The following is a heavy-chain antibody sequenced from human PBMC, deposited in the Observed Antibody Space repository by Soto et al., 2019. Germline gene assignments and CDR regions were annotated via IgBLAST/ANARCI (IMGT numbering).Heavy chain of an antibody. Sequence: PSETLSLTCTVSGGSISSSSYYWGWIRQPPGKGLEWIGSIYYSGSTYYNPSLKSRVTISVDTSKNQFSLKLSSVTAADTAVYYCASRYSSSWYVGEVFDYWGQGTLVTVSS. D-gene: IGHD6-13*01. V-gene: IGHV4-39*01. CDR2: IYYSGST. J-gene: IGHJ4*02. CDR3: ASRYSSSWYVGEVFDY. CDR1: GGSISSSSYY.